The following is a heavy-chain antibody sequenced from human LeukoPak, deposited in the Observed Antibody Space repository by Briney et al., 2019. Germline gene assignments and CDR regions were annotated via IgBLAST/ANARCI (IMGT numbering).Heavy chain of an antibody. D-gene: IGHD2-2*01. CDR3: AKDLYQLLSNWFDP. V-gene: IGHV3-30*18. CDR2: ISYDGSNK. Sequence: PGRSLRLSCAASGFTFSSYGMHWVRQAPGKGLEWVAVISYDGSNKYYADSVKGRFTTSRDNSKNTLYLQMNSLRAEDTAVYYCAKDLYQLLSNWFDPWGQGTLVTVSS. CDR1: GFTFSSYG. J-gene: IGHJ5*02.